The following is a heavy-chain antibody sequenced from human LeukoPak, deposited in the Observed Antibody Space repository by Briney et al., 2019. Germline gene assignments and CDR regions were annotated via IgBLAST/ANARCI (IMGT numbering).Heavy chain of an antibody. CDR3: AKGMGATIVYYYYAMDV. CDR2: ISGNGERT. Sequence: GGSLRLSCAASGFTFSSYAMSWVRQAPGKGLEWVSAISGNGERTYYADSEKGRLTISRDNSKNTLYLQMNSLRADDTAVYYCAKGMGATIVYYYYAMDVRGQGTTVTVSS. V-gene: IGHV3-23*01. CDR1: GFTFSSYA. J-gene: IGHJ6*02. D-gene: IGHD1-26*01.